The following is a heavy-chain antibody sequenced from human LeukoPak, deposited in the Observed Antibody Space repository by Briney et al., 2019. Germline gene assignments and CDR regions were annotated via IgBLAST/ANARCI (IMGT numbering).Heavy chain of an antibody. CDR3: AKERTGGGYGDYFDY. CDR2: ISGSGGVT. V-gene: IGHV3-23*01. CDR1: RFTFSSYA. D-gene: IGHD5-12*01. J-gene: IGHJ4*02. Sequence: PGGSLRLSCAASRFTFSSYAMSWVRQAPGKGLEWVSAISGSGGVTYYADSVKGRFTISRDNSNNTLYLQMNSLRAEDTAVYYCAKERTGGGYGDYFDYWGQGTLVTVSS.